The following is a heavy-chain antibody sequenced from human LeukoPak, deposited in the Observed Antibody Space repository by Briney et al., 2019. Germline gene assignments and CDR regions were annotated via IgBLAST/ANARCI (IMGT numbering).Heavy chain of an antibody. CDR3: ARSAVDSYGSPLDY. D-gene: IGHD3-10*01. CDR2: ISSSSRFI. V-gene: IGHV3-21*01. J-gene: IGHJ4*02. Sequence: GGSLRLSCAASGFTFSSYEMNWVRQAPGKGLEWVSLISSSSRFIYYGDSVKGRFTISRDNSKNTLYLQMNSLRPEDTAVYYCARSAVDSYGSPLDYWGQGTPVTVSS. CDR1: GFTFSSYE.